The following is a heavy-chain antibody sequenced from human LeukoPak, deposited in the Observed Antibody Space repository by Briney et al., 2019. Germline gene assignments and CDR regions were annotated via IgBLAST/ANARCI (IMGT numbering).Heavy chain of an antibody. Sequence: AASVKVSCKASGYTFTSYGISWVGQAPGQGLEWMGWISAYNGNTNYAQKFQGRVTMTRNTSISTAYMELSSLRSEDTAVYYCARADIVVVPAAMYAFDIWGQGTMVTVSS. J-gene: IGHJ3*02. CDR1: GYTFTSYG. V-gene: IGHV1-18*01. CDR3: ARADIVVVPAAMYAFDI. D-gene: IGHD2-2*01. CDR2: ISAYNGNT.